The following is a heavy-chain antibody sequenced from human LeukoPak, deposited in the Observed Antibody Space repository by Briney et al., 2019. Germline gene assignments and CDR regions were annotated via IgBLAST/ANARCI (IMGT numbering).Heavy chain of an antibody. CDR3: AKSDWIGYSAFDY. CDR1: EFTFNDYG. J-gene: IGHJ4*02. CDR2: ISGRGRST. D-gene: IGHD3-3*01. Sequence: PGWSLRLSCAASEFTFNDYGMSWVRQAPGKGLEWVSTISGRGRSTYYADSVKGRFTISRDNSKNTLHLQMNSLRTEDTAVYYCAKSDWIGYSAFDYWGQGTLVTVSS. V-gene: IGHV3-23*01.